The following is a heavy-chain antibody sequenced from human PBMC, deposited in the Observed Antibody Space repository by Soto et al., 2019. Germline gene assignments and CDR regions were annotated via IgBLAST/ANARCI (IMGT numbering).Heavy chain of an antibody. D-gene: IGHD3-22*01. V-gene: IGHV5-51*01. CDR1: GYSFTSYW. CDR3: ARQHYYDSSGYYGWFDP. Sequence: LGESLKISCKGSGYSFTSYWIGWVRQMPGKGLEWMGIIYPGDSDTRYSPSFQGQVTISADKSISTAYLQWSSLKASDTAMYYCARQHYYDSSGYYGWFDPWGQGTLVTVSS. CDR2: IYPGDSDT. J-gene: IGHJ5*02.